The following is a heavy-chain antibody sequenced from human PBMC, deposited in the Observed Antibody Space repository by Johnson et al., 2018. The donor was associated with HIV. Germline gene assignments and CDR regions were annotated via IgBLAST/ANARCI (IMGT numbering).Heavy chain of an antibody. D-gene: IGHD1-26*01. J-gene: IGHJ3*02. V-gene: IGHV3-30-3*01. CDR1: GFIFSSYA. CDR3: ARDSEWELGQEGAFDI. CDR2: ISYDGGNN. Sequence: QVQLVESGGGVVQPGRSLRLSCAASGFIFSSYAMHWVRQAPGKGLEWVAGISYDGGNNYYADSVKGRFTISRDNSKNTLYLQMNSLRAEDTAVYYCARDSEWELGQEGAFDIWGQGTMVTVSS.